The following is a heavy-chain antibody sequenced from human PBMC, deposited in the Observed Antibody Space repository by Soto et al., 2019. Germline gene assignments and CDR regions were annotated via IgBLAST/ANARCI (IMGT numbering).Heavy chain of an antibody. Sequence: PSETLSLTCAVYGGSFSGYYWSWIRQPPGKGLEWIGEINHSGSTNYNPSLKSRVTISVDTSKNQFSLKLSSVTAADTAVYYCARVGKPAAQDYWGHGTLVTVFS. CDR1: GGSFSGYY. CDR3: ARVGKPAAQDY. CDR2: INHSGST. J-gene: IGHJ4*01. D-gene: IGHD6-13*01. V-gene: IGHV4-34*01.